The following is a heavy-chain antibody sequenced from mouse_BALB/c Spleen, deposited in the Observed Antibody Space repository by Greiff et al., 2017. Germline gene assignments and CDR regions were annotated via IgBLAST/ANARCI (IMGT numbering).Heavy chain of an antibody. Sequence: DVQLVESGGDLVKPGGSLKLSCAASGFTFSSYGMSWVRQTPDKRLEWVATISSGGSYTYYPDSVKGRFTISRDNAKNTLYLQMSSLKSEDTAMYYCARSFITTVVAPDYWGQGTTLTVSS. J-gene: IGHJ2*01. V-gene: IGHV5-6*01. CDR3: ARSFITTVVAPDY. CDR2: ISSGGSYT. CDR1: GFTFSSYG. D-gene: IGHD1-1*01.